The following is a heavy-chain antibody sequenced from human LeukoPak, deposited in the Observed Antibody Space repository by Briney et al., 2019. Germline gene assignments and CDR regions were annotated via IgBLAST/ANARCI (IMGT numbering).Heavy chain of an antibody. CDR3: AKVLSRKWELRLYFFDY. D-gene: IGHD1-26*01. Sequence: GGSLRLSCAASGFTFNNYGMSWVRQAPGKGLEWVSAISGSGGSTYYADSVKGRFTISRDNSKNTLYLQVNSLRAEDTAVYYCAKVLSRKWELRLYFFDYWGQGTLLTVSS. CDR1: GFTFNNYG. CDR2: ISGSGGST. J-gene: IGHJ4*02. V-gene: IGHV3-23*01.